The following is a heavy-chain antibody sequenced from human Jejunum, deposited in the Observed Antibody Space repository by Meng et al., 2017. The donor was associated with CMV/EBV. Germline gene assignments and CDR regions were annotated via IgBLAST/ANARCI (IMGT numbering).Heavy chain of an antibody. V-gene: IGHV3-30*04. J-gene: IGHJ4*02. CDR2: ISSDGRSQ. D-gene: IGHD3-22*01. Sequence: SGFAFRGFTMHWVRQAPGKGPEWVALISSDGRSQSYADSVKGRFTVSRDNSKNTMYLQMNSLRPEDTAVYHCAGFSGSDSSYYSLDYWGQGTLVIVSS. CDR1: GFAFRGFT. CDR3: AGFSGSDSSYYSLDY.